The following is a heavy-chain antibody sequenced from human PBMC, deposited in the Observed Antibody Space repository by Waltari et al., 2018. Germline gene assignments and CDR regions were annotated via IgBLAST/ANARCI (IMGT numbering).Heavy chain of an antibody. Sequence: QVQLVQSGAEVKKPGSSVKVSCKASGGTFSSYPLSWVRQAPGQGLEWMGRIIPILGIANYAQKFQGRVTITADKSTSTAYMELSSLRSEDTAVYYCAILRIVGATSSMFDAFDIWGQGTMVTVSS. J-gene: IGHJ3*02. CDR3: AILRIVGATSSMFDAFDI. V-gene: IGHV1-69*02. CDR1: GGTFSSYP. D-gene: IGHD1-26*01. CDR2: IIPILGIA.